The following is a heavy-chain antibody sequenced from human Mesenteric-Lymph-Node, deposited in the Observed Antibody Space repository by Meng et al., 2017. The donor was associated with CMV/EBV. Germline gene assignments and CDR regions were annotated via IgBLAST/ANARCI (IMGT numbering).Heavy chain of an antibody. CDR1: VGSISSGGYY. V-gene: IGHV4-31*02. Sequence: SVGSISSGGYYWSWIRQHPGKGLEWIGYIYYSGSTYYTPSLKSRVTMSIDTSKNQFSLKLSSVTAADTAVYYCARGLGGSYYGPFDYWGQGTLVTVSS. CDR3: ARGLGGSYYGPFDY. J-gene: IGHJ4*02. D-gene: IGHD1-26*01. CDR2: IYYSGST.